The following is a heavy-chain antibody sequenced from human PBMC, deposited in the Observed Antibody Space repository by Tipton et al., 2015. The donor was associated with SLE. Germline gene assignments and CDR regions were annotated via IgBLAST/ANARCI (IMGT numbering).Heavy chain of an antibody. CDR2: IYYSRST. Sequence: TLSLTCTVSGGSFSRSSYYWGWIRQPPGQGLEWIGSIYYSRSTYYNPSLKSRVTISVDTSKNQFSLKLGSVTAADTAVYYCARTLAAQFDYWGQGTLVTVSS. J-gene: IGHJ4*02. CDR3: ARTLAAQFDY. CDR1: GGSFSRSSYY. D-gene: IGHD6-6*01. V-gene: IGHV4-39*01.